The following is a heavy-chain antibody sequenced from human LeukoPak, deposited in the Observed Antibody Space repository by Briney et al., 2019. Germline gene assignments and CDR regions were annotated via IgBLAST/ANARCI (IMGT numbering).Heavy chain of an antibody. Sequence: SETLSLTCTVSGGSISSGDYYWSWIRQPPGKGLEWIGYIYYSGSTYYNPSLKSRVTISVDTSKNQFSLKLSSVTAADTAVYYCARDRYDSSGYYYPANPHYYYGMDVWGQGTTVTVSS. D-gene: IGHD3-22*01. V-gene: IGHV4-30-4*01. CDR2: IYYSGST. J-gene: IGHJ6*02. CDR1: GGSISSGDYY. CDR3: ARDRYDSSGYYYPANPHYYYGMDV.